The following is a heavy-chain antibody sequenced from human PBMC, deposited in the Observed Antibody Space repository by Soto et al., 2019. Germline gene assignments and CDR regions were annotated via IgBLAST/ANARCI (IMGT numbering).Heavy chain of an antibody. Sequence: AXAILSLTFTVSGVSISNSSYYWGWIRRPPGKGLEWIGTIYYSGITYYNPSLKSRVTISVDTSKNQFSLKLTSVTAADTAVYYCARHGSNWGQGTLVTVSS. CDR3: ARHGSN. J-gene: IGHJ4*02. CDR1: GVSISNSSYY. V-gene: IGHV4-39*01. CDR2: IYYSGIT.